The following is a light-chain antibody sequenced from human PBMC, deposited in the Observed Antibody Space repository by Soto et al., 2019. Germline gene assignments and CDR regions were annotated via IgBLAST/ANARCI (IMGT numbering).Light chain of an antibody. CDR1: SSDVGGYNY. Sequence: QSVLTQPASVSGSHGQSITISCTGTSSDVGGYNYVSWCQQHPGKAPKLMIYDVSNRPSEVSNRFSGSKSGNTASLTISGLEAEDEADYYCSSYTSSSTWVFGGGTKLTV. V-gene: IGLV2-14*01. J-gene: IGLJ3*02. CDR3: SSYTSSSTWV. CDR2: DVS.